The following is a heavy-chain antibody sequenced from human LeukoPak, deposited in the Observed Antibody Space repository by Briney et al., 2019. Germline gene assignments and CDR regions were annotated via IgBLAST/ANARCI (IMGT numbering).Heavy chain of an antibody. V-gene: IGHV4-30-4*01. J-gene: IGHJ4*02. D-gene: IGHD5-24*01. CDR1: GGSIRSADYY. CDR3: ARVHRDGYSYLYHYFDY. CDR2: IYYSGST. Sequence: SQTLSLTCTVSGGSIRSADYYWSWIRQLPGKGLEWIGYIYYSGSTYYSPSLKSRVTISVDMSTNQFSLRLTSVTAADTAVYFCARVHRDGYSYLYHYFDYWGQGTLVTVSA.